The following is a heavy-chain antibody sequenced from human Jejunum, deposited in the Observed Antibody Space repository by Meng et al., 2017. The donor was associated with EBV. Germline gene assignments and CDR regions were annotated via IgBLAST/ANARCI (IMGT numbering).Heavy chain of an antibody. J-gene: IGHJ4*02. CDR3: ARGIRARYSSMSSGAFYFDF. CDR2: FYHSGGT. D-gene: IGHD5-18*01. V-gene: IGHV4-61*01. Sequence: QGHVQESGPALVKPSYTLPLTCIVSGGYVNSGTDYWSWIRQPPGKGLEWIGYFYHSGGTNYNPSLKSRVTISVDTSKNQFSLSLTSVTAADTAVYYCARGIRARYSSMSSGAFYFDFWGQGALVTVSS. CDR1: GGYVNSGTDY.